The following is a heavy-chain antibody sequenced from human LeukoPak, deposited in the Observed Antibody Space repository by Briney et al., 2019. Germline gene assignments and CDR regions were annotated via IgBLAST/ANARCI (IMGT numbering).Heavy chain of an antibody. Sequence: SETLSLTCAVYGGSFSGYYWSWIRQPPGKGLEWIGEINHSGSTNYNPSHKSRVTISVDTSKNQFSLKLSSVTAADTAVYYCARSDSSGHYSDYWGQGTLVTVSS. V-gene: IGHV4-34*01. CDR2: INHSGST. J-gene: IGHJ4*02. D-gene: IGHD3-22*01. CDR3: ARSDSSGHYSDY. CDR1: GGSFSGYY.